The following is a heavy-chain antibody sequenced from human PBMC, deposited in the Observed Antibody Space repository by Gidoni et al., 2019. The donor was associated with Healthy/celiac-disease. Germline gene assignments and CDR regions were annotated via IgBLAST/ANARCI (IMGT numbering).Heavy chain of an antibody. J-gene: IGHJ4*02. CDR3: ARGGYNFDY. CDR1: GGSISSYY. V-gene: IGHV4-59*01. Sequence: QVQLQESGPGLAKPSETLSLTCPVSGGSISSYYWSWIRQPPGKGLEWIGYIYYSGSTNYNPSLKSRVTISVDTSKNQFSLKLSSVTAADTAVYYCARGGYNFDYWGQGTLVTVSS. D-gene: IGHD5-12*01. CDR2: IYYSGST.